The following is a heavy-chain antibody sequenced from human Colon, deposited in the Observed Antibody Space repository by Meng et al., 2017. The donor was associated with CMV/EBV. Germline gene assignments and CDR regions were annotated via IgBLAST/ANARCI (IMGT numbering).Heavy chain of an antibody. CDR2: IKPSGGST. CDR3: ARDNPQPRWGWSGSPAEY. D-gene: IGHD3-10*01. J-gene: IGHJ4*02. V-gene: IGHV1-46*01. Sequence: YSFTNYYIHWVRRAPGQGLEWMGMIKPSGGSTSYAHKFQARISMTRDTSTSTVYMTLGGLGSDDTAVYYCARDNPQPRWGWSGSPAEYWGGGSLVTVSS. CDR1: YSFTNYY.